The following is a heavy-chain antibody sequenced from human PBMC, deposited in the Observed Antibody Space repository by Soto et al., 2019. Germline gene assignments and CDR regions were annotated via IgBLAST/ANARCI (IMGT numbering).Heavy chain of an antibody. D-gene: IGHD4-17*01. CDR2: ISSSSSTI. CDR3: ARVHWGDYLGYFDY. V-gene: IGHV3-48*01. J-gene: IGHJ4*02. Sequence: GGSLRLSCAASGFTFSSYSMNWVRQAPGKGLEWVSYISSSSSTIYYADSVKGRFTISRDNAKNSLYLQMNSLRAEDTAVYYCARVHWGDYLGYFDYWGQGTLVTVSS. CDR1: GFTFSSYS.